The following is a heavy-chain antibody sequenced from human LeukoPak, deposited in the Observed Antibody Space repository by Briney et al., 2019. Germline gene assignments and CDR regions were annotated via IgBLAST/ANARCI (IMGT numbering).Heavy chain of an antibody. Sequence: SETLSLTCTVSGGSISSYYWSWIRQPAGKGLEWIGRIYTSGSTNYNPSLKSRVTMSVDTSKNQFSLKLSSVTAAGTAVYYCARSPGSVIIDPLAFDYWGQGTLVTVSS. V-gene: IGHV4-4*07. D-gene: IGHD3-3*01. CDR1: GGSISSYY. CDR3: ARSPGSVIIDPLAFDY. CDR2: IYTSGST. J-gene: IGHJ4*02.